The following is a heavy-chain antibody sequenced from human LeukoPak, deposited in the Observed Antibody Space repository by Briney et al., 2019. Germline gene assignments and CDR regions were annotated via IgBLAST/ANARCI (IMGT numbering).Heavy chain of an antibody. Sequence: GGSLRLSCAASGFTFSSYGMQWVRQAPGKGLEWVAVISYDGSNKYYADSVKGRFTIYRDNSKNTLYLQMNSLRAEDTAVYYCARDPYKHNDYSNYGAFDIWGQGTMVTVSS. CDR1: GFTFSSYG. CDR3: ARDPYKHNDYSNYGAFDI. D-gene: IGHD4-11*01. CDR2: ISYDGSNK. J-gene: IGHJ3*02. V-gene: IGHV3-30*03.